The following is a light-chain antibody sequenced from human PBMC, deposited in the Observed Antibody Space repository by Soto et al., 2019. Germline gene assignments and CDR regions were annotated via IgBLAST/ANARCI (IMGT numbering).Light chain of an antibody. CDR2: TNT. CDR3: QSYDSSLSSYV. V-gene: IGLV1-40*01. CDR1: SSNFGAGYD. Sequence: QSALTQPPSVSGAPGQRVTISCTGGSSNFGAGYDVHWYQQLPGTAPKLLIYTNTNRPSGVPDRFSGSKSGTSASLAITGLQAEHEADSYCQSYDSSLSSYVLGDGTKVTVL. J-gene: IGLJ1*01.